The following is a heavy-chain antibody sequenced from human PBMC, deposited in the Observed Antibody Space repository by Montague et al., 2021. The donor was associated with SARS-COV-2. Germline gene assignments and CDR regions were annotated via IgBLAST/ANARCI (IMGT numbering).Heavy chain of an antibody. V-gene: IGHV4-4*02. CDR3: AREGLYNWFDP. J-gene: IGHJ5*02. CDR1: GGSISSSNW. Sequence: SETLSLTCAVSGGSISSSNWWSWVRQPPGKGLEWIGEIYHSGSTNYNPSLKSRVTISVDTSKNQFSLKLRSATAADTAVYFCAREGLYNWFDPWGQGTLVIVSS. CDR2: IYHSGST.